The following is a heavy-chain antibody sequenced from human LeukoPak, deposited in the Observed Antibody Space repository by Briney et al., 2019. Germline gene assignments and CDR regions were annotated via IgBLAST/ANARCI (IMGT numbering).Heavy chain of an antibody. V-gene: IGHV1-69*10. CDR1: GGTFISHA. D-gene: IGHD2-21*02. CDR3: AILSDGAYCGGDCFYLDY. Sequence: SVKVSCKASGGTFISHAMSWVRQAPGQGLEWMGGIIPILDITNFAQKFQGRVTITADKSTGTAYMELSSLRSEDTAVYYCAILSDGAYCGGDCFYLDYWGQGTLVTVSS. CDR2: IIPILDIT. J-gene: IGHJ4*02.